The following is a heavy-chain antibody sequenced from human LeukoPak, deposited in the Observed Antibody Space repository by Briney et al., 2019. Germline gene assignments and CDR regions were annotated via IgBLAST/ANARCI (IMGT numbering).Heavy chain of an antibody. V-gene: IGHV3-23*01. Sequence: PGGSLRLSCATSGFTFSDHYLDWARQAPGKGLEWVSGIGAIGVNTFYADSAKGRFTISRDNSKNTVYLQMNSLRAEDTALYYCVKAYTTSGTYLEPWGQGTLVTVSS. D-gene: IGHD1-26*01. CDR1: GFTFSDHY. J-gene: IGHJ4*02. CDR2: IGAIGVNT. CDR3: VKAYTTSGTYLEP.